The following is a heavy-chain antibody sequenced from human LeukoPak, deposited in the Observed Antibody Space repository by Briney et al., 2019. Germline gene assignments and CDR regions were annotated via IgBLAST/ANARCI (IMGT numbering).Heavy chain of an antibody. D-gene: IGHD3-22*01. CDR3: ARDRAPHYYDSSGYWFDP. V-gene: IGHV1-2*02. CDR1: GYTFTGYY. CDR2: INPNSGGT. J-gene: IGHJ5*02. Sequence: ASVKVSCKASGYTFTGYYMHWVRQAPGQGLERMGWINPNSGGTNYAQKFQGRVTMTRDTSISTAYMELSRLRSDDTAVYYCARDRAPHYYDSSGYWFDPWGQGTLVTVSS.